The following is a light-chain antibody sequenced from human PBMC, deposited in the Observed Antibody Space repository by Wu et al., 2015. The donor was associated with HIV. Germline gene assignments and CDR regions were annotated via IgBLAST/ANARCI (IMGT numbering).Light chain of an antibody. V-gene: IGKV3-11*01. CDR3: QQYYSYPRT. Sequence: EIVLTQSPVTLSLSPGERATLSCRANQILGRFLAWYQQKPGQSPRLLIYDTSTRATGVPARFSGSASGTDFTLTISCLQSEDFASYYCQQYYSYPRTFGQGTKVEIK. J-gene: IGKJ1*01. CDR2: DTS. CDR1: QILGRF.